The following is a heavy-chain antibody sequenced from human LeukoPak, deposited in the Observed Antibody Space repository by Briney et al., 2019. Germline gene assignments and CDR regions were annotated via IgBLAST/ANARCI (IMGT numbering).Heavy chain of an antibody. D-gene: IGHD5-18*01. CDR2: IYSGGST. Sequence: GGSLRLSCAASGFTVSSNYMSWVRQAPGKGLEWVSVIYSGGSTYYADSVKGRFTISRDNSKNTLYLQMNSLRAEDTAVYYCARDLRSAAGVQLFDYWGQGTLVTVSS. J-gene: IGHJ4*02. CDR3: ARDLRSAAGVQLFDY. CDR1: GFTVSSNY. V-gene: IGHV3-53*01.